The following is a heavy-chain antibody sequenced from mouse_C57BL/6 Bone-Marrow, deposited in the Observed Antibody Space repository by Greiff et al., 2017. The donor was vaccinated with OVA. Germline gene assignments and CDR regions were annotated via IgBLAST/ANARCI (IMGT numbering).Heavy chain of an antibody. J-gene: IGHJ3*01. V-gene: IGHV1-62-2*01. CDR2: VYPGSGSL. Sequence: QVQLQQSGAELVKPGASVKLSCKASGYTFPEYTIHWVKQRSGQGREWIGGVYPGSGSLKYNEKFKDKATLPADKSSSTVYMELSRLTSEDSAVYFCARHERSNTAWFAYWGQGTLVTVSA. CDR1: GYTFPEYT. CDR3: ARHERSNTAWFAY. D-gene: IGHD1-1*01.